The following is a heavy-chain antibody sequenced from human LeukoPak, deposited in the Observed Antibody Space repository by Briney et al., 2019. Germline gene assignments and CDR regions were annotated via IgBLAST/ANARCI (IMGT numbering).Heavy chain of an antibody. D-gene: IGHD5-18*01. CDR1: GFTFSSYG. Sequence: GGSLRLSCAASGFTFSSYGMHWVRQAPGKGLEWVAVIWYDGSNKYYADSVKGRFTISRDNSKNTLYLQMNSLRAEDTAVYYCAAVRGYSYGQFDYWGQGTLVTVSS. CDR3: AAVRGYSYGQFDY. J-gene: IGHJ4*02. CDR2: IWYDGSNK. V-gene: IGHV3-33*08.